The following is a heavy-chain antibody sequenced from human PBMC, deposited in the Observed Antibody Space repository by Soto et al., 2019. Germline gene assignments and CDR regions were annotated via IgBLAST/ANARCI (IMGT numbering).Heavy chain of an antibody. CDR2: INPDGSEK. Sequence: EVQLVESGGGLVQPGGSLRLSCAASGFTFNNFWMDWVRQAPGKGLEWVANINPDGSEKHYVDSVKGRFTISRDNAENSLYLQMSSLTAEDSALYYCSRSLDSWGQGTRVTVS. CDR3: SRSLDS. CDR1: GFTFNNFW. J-gene: IGHJ4*02. V-gene: IGHV3-7*01.